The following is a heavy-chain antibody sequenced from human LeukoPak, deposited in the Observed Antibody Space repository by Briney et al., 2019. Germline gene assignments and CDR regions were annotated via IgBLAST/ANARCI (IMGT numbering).Heavy chain of an antibody. D-gene: IGHD2-2*01. CDR1: GFTFGDYA. V-gene: IGHV3-49*04. CDR2: IRSKAYGGTT. J-gene: IGHJ6*03. Sequence: GGSLRLSCTASGFTFGDYAMSWVRQAPGKGLEWVGFIRSKAYGGTTEYAASVKGRFTISRDDSKSIAYLQMNSLKAEDTAVYYCTRDAVVVPAAYYYYYYMDVWGKGTTVTVSS. CDR3: TRDAVVVPAAYYYYYYMDV.